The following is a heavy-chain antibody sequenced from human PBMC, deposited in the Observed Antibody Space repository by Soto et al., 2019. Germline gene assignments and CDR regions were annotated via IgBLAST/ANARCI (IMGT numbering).Heavy chain of an antibody. CDR2: IWYDGSNK. J-gene: IGHJ3*02. D-gene: IGHD4-17*01. V-gene: IGHV3-33*01. Sequence: PGXSRRLSCAPSGFTFSSYGLHWARQAPGKGLEWVAVIWYDGSNKVYADSVKGRFTISRDNSKNTLYLQMNSLRAEDAAVYYCARDLSGDYGALDTWGQGTMVTVSS. CDR3: ARDLSGDYGALDT. CDR1: GFTFSSYG.